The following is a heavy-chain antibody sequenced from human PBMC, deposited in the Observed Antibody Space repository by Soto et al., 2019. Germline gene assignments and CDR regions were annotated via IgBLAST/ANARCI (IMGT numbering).Heavy chain of an antibody. J-gene: IGHJ4*02. Sequence: PGGSLRLSCAASGFTFSNYAMTWVRQAPGKGLEWVSVIGGSDDSTDYAVSVKGRFTISRDNSKNTLYLQMNSLRADDTAVYFCAKGISPSSYGAIGYWGQGTLVTVYS. CDR2: IGGSDDST. CDR3: AKGISPSSYGAIGY. V-gene: IGHV3-23*01. D-gene: IGHD2-2*01. CDR1: GFTFSNYA.